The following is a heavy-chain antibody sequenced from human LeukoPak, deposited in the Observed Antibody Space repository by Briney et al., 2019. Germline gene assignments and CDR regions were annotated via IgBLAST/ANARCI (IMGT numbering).Heavy chain of an antibody. V-gene: IGHV5-51*01. CDR3: ARVEMATITFDAMPDY. Sequence: AGESLKISCKGSGYSFTSYWIGWVRQMPGKGLEWMGIIYPGDSDTRYSPSFQGQVTISADKSISTAYLQWSSLKASDTAMYYCARVEMATITFDAMPDYWGQGTLVTVSS. CDR1: GYSFTSYW. D-gene: IGHD5-24*01. J-gene: IGHJ4*02. CDR2: IYPGDSDT.